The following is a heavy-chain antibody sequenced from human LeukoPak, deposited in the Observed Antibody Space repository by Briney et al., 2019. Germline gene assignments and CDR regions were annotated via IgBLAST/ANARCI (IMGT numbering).Heavy chain of an antibody. CDR2: ISAYNGNT. D-gene: IGHD3-22*01. Sequence: GASVKVSCKASGYTFTSYGISWVRQAPGQGLEWMGWISAYNGNTNYAQKLQGRVTMTTDTSTSTAYMELRSLRSDDTAVYYCARVISSRYYYDSSGYLYYFDYWGQGTLVTVSS. J-gene: IGHJ4*02. CDR3: ARVISSRYYYDSSGYLYYFDY. V-gene: IGHV1-18*01. CDR1: GYTFTSYG.